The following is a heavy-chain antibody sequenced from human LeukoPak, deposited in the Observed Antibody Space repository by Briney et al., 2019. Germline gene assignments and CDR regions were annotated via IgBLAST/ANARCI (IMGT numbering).Heavy chain of an antibody. CDR2: INPNSGGT. J-gene: IGHJ4*02. CDR1: GYTFTGYY. Sequence: ASVTVSCKASGYTFTGYYMHWVRQAPGQGLEWMGWINPNSGGTNYAQKFQGRVTMTRDTSISTAYMELSRLRSDDTAVYYCARGRVLEIATISGYWGQGTLVTVSS. D-gene: IGHD5-24*01. V-gene: IGHV1-2*02. CDR3: ARGRVLEIATISGY.